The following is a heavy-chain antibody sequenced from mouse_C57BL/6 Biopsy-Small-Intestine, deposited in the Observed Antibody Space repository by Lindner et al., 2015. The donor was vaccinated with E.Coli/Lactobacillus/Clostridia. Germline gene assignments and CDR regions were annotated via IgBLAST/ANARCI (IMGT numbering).Heavy chain of an antibody. CDR2: INPNNGGT. D-gene: IGHD2-1*01. V-gene: IGHV1-18*01. CDR3: ARRAYGNYGIGLDY. CDR1: GYTFTDYN. J-gene: IGHJ2*01. Sequence: EVQLQESGPELVKPGASVKIPCKASGYTFTDYNMDWVKQSHGKSLEWIGDINPNNGGTIYNQKFKGKATSTVDKSSSTAYMELRSLTSEDTAVYYCARRAYGNYGIGLDYWGQGTTLTVSS.